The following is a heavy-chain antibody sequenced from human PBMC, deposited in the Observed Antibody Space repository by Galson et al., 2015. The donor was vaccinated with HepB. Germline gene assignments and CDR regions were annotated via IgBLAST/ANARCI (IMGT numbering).Heavy chain of an antibody. CDR2: ISYDGRRN. CDR1: GFTFNKYG. D-gene: IGHD3-10*01. CDR3: AKTEYYYGSGSYSSFDH. Sequence: SLRLSCAASGFTFNKYGMHWVRQAPGKGLEWVAVISYDGRRNYYADAVKGRFTISRDNSKNTVYLQMKSLRVEDRAVYFCAKTEYYYGSGSYSSFDHWGQGTLVTVSS. J-gene: IGHJ4*02. V-gene: IGHV3-30*18.